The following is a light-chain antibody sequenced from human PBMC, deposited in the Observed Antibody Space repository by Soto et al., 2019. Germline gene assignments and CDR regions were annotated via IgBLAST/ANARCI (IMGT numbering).Light chain of an antibody. V-gene: IGKV4-1*01. CDR2: WAS. CDR3: QQHYSNPWT. CDR1: QTVLYSSNSKNF. Sequence: DIVMTQSPDSLAVSLGERATINCKSSQTVLYSSNSKNFLAWYQQKPGQPPKLLFYWASTRESGVPDRFSGSGSGTDFTLTISGLQAEDVAVYYCQQHYSNPWTFGQGTKVEIK. J-gene: IGKJ1*01.